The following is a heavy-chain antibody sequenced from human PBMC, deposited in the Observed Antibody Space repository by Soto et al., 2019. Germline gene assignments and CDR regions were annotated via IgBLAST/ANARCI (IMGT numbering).Heavy chain of an antibody. Sequence: QVQLVQSGAEVRKPGASVTVSCRSSGDSFNDYYIHWVRQAPGQGFAWMGWINANGGVTKYAQKFQGWVSMTRDTSIRTVYMQLSRLRSDDTAVYYCARESGGATATLDYYYFYMDVWGTGTTVTVSS. CDR1: GDSFNDYY. CDR3: ARESGGATATLDYYYFYMDV. J-gene: IGHJ6*03. V-gene: IGHV1-2*04. CDR2: INANGGVT. D-gene: IGHD5-12*01.